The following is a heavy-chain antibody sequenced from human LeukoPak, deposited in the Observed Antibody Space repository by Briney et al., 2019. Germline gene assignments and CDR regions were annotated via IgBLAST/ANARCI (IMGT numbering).Heavy chain of an antibody. J-gene: IGHJ4*02. Sequence: GGSLRLSCAASGFTFSNYAMSWVRQAPGKGLEWVSYITSSSSTIYYADSVKGRFTISRDNAKNSLYLQMNSLRAEDTAVYYCARDGYCSGGRCYLGVDYWGQGTLVTVSS. V-gene: IGHV3-48*04. CDR3: ARDGYCSGGRCYLGVDY. D-gene: IGHD2-15*01. CDR1: GFTFSNYA. CDR2: ITSSSSTI.